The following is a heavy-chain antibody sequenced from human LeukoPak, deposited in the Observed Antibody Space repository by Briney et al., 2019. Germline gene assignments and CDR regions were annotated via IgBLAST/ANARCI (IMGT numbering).Heavy chain of an antibody. D-gene: IGHD5-18*01. CDR1: GFTFSSYA. J-gene: IGHJ4*02. Sequence: GMSLRLSCAASGFTFSSYAMHWVRQAPGKGLEWVAVISYDGSNKYYADSVKGRFTISRDNSKNTLYLQMNSLRAEDTAVYYCARGETAGDYWGQGTLVTASS. CDR3: ARGETAGDY. V-gene: IGHV3-30-3*01. CDR2: ISYDGSNK.